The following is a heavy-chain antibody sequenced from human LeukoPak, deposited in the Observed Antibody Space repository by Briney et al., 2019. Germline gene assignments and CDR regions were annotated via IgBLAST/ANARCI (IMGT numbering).Heavy chain of an antibody. CDR3: AKAVSRRLLQYYFDY. CDR1: GSTFSSDA. J-gene: IGHJ4*02. Sequence: GGSLRLSCAASGSTFSSDAMSWVRQAPGKGLEWVSAISGSGGSTYYADSVKGRFTISRDNSKNTLYLQMNSLRAEDTAVYYCAKAVSRRLLQYYFDYWGQGTLVTVSS. D-gene: IGHD3-22*01. CDR2: ISGSGGST. V-gene: IGHV3-23*01.